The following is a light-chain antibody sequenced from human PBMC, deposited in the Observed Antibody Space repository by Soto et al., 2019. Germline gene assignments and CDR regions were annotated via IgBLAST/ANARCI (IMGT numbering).Light chain of an antibody. V-gene: IGLV1-51*02. J-gene: IGLJ1*01. Sequence: QSALPQPPSVSAAPGQKVTISCSGSSSNIGNNYVSWYQQLPGTAPKLLIYENNKRPSGIPDRFSGSKSGTSATLGITGLQTGDEADYYCGTWDSSLSAFYVFGTGTKVTVL. CDR3: GTWDSSLSAFYV. CDR1: SSNIGNNY. CDR2: ENN.